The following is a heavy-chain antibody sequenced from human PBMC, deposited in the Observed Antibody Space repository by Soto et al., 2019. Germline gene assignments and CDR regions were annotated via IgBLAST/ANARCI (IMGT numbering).Heavy chain of an antibody. J-gene: IGHJ6*03. CDR2: INHSGST. CDR3: ARAGEDDYYYYYMDV. CDR1: GGSFSGYY. Sequence: SETLSLTCAVYGGSFSGYYWSWIHQPPGKGLEWMGEINHSGSTNYNPSLKSRVTISVDTSKNQFSLKLSSVTAADTAVYYCARAGEDDYYYYYMDVWGKGTTVTVSS. V-gene: IGHV4-34*01. D-gene: IGHD1-26*01.